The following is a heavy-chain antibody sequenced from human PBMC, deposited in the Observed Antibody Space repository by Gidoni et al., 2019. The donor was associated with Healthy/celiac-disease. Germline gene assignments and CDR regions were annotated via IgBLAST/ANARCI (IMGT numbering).Heavy chain of an antibody. J-gene: IGHJ4*02. D-gene: IGHD3-22*01. CDR3: AREGYYEREMVR. Sequence: QVQLVQSGPEVKKPGASVKVSCKASGYTFNSYDINWVRQATGQGLEWMGWMNPNGGKTGYAQKFQGRVTMTRNTSISTAYMELSSLRSEETAVYYCAREGYYEREMVRWGQGTLVTVSS. CDR2: MNPNGGKT. CDR1: GYTFNSYD. V-gene: IGHV1-8*01.